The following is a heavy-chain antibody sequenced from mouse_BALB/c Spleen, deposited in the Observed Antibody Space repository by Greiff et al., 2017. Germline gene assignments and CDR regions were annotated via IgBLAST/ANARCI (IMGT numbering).Heavy chain of an antibody. CDR1: GYTFTDYN. CDR3: ARSGYGNYRYYFDY. CDR2: IYPYNGGT. V-gene: IGHV1S29*02. D-gene: IGHD2-10*02. J-gene: IGHJ2*01. Sequence: EVQLQQSGPELVKPGASVKISCKASGYTFTDYNMHWVKQSHGKSLEWIGYIYPYNGGTGYNQKFKSKATLTVDNSSSTAYMELRSLTSEDSAVYYCARSGYGNYRYYFDYWGQGTTLTVSS.